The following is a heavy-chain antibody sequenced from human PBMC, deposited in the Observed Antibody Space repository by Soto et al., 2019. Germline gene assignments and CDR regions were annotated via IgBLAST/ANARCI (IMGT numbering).Heavy chain of an antibody. D-gene: IGHD3-3*01. J-gene: IGHJ6*02. Sequence: SETLSLTCAVYGGSFSGYYWSWIRQPPGKGLEWIGEINHSGSTNYNPSLKSRVTISVDTSKNQFSLKLSSVTAADTAVYYCARGYMTYYDFWSGSLLGYYYYGMDVWGQGTXVTVSS. CDR2: INHSGST. CDR1: GGSFSGYY. V-gene: IGHV4-34*01. CDR3: ARGYMTYYDFWSGSLLGYYYYGMDV.